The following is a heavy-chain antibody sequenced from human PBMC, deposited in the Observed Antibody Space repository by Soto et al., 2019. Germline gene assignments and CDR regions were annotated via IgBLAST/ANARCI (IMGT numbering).Heavy chain of an antibody. Sequence: SVKCSCETSGYSFSAYYMHWLRQAPGQGLEWMGWINPYRGATNYAQKFQGRVTMTRDTSISTAYMELSRLRSDDTAVYWCAREHVRPRTGAMDVWGQGTKVTVSS. D-gene: IGHD1-1*01. CDR2: INPYRGAT. CDR1: GYSFSAYY. CDR3: AREHVRPRTGAMDV. V-gene: IGHV1-2*02. J-gene: IGHJ6*02.